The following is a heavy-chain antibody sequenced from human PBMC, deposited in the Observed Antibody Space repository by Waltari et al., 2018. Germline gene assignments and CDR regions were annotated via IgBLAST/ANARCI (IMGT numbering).Heavy chain of an antibody. V-gene: IGHV4-38-2*01. J-gene: IGHJ3*02. D-gene: IGHD3-16*01. CDR3: AKEAGGGGGAFDI. Sequence: QVQLQESGPGLVKPSETLSLTCAVSGYSISSGYYWGWIRQPPGTGLEWMGSIYHSGSPYYNPSLKSRVTISVDTPKTQFSRKLSCGTAADTAVYYCAKEAGGGGGAFDIWGQGTMVTVSS. CDR2: IYHSGSP. CDR1: GYSISSGYY.